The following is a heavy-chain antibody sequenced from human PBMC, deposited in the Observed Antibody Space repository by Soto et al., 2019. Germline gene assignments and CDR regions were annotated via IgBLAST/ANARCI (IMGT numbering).Heavy chain of an antibody. CDR3: AREGYGYASTIGLDP. J-gene: IGHJ5*02. V-gene: IGHV4-59*01. CDR2: IYYSGST. D-gene: IGHD5-18*01. CDR1: GGSISSYY. Sequence: SETLSLTCTVSGGSISSYYWSWIRQPPGKGLEWIGYIYYSGSTNYNPSLKSRVTISVDTSKNQFSLKLSSVTAADTAVYYCAREGYGYASTIGLDPGGQGTRVTFPS.